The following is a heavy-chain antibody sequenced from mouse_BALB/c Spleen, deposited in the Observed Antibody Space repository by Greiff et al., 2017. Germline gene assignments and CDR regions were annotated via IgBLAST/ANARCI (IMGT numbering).Heavy chain of an antibody. CDR3: ARWNY. CDR1: GYTFTSYW. J-gene: IGHJ2*01. V-gene: IGHV1-87*01. CDR2: IYPGDGDT. D-gene: IGHD2-3*01. Sequence: QVQLQQSGAELARPGASVKLSCKASGYTFTSYWMQWVKQRPGQGLEWIGAIYPGDGDTRYTQKFKGKATLTADKSSSTAYMQLSSLASEDSAVYYCARWNYWGQGTLSQSPQ.